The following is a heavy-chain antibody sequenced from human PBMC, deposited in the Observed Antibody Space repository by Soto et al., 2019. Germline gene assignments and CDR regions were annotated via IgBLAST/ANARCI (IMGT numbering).Heavy chain of an antibody. D-gene: IGHD3-22*01. V-gene: IGHV3-15*01. Sequence: GGSLRLSCAASGFTFSNAWMSWVRQAPGKGLEWVGRIKSKTDGGTTDYAAPVKGRFTISRDDSKNTLYLQMNSLKTEDTDVYYWTKYYDDSSGYYYYYGMDVWGQGTTVTVSS. CDR2: IKSKTDGGTT. CDR1: GFTFSNAW. CDR3: TKYYDDSSGYYYYYGMDV. J-gene: IGHJ6*02.